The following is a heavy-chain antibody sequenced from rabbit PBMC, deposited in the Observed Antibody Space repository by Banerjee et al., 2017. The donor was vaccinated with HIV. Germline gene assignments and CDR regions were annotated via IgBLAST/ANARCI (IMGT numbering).Heavy chain of an antibody. CDR1: GFSFSSTYY. CDR2: IYAGSSGST. D-gene: IGHD4-1*01. CDR3: ARDLAGVIGWNFNL. V-gene: IGHV1S45*01. Sequence: QEQLEESGGDLVKPEGSLTLTCTASGFSFSSTYYMCWVRQAPGKGLELIACIYAGSSGSTWYANWAKGRFTISKTSSTTVTLQMTSLTAADTATYFCARDLAGVIGWNFNLWGPGTLVTVS. J-gene: IGHJ4*01.